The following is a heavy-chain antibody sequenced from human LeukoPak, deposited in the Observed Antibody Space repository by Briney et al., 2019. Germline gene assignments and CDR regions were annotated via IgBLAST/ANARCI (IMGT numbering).Heavy chain of an antibody. CDR3: ARGYYDYVWGSYRPNPYFDY. V-gene: IGHV4-59*12. D-gene: IGHD3-16*02. CDR1: GGSISSGD. J-gene: IGHJ4*02. CDR2: VYYSGRS. Sequence: SETLSLTCTVSGGSISSGDWGWIGQRQGQGMERDGNVYYSGRSNYNPSLKSGVTISVDTSKNPFSLKLSSVTAADTAVYYCARGYYDYVWGSYRPNPYFDYWGQGTLVTVSS.